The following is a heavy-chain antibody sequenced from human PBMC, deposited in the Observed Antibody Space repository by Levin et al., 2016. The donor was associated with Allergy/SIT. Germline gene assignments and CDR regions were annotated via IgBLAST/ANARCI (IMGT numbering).Heavy chain of an antibody. Sequence: SVKVSCKPSGGTFTAYGFSWVRQAPGQGLEWMGGIIPIFGSPDYAQKFQGRVTISADESTSTVFMELSRLQSEDTAIYFCARPREVLTGLTYAMDVWGQGTTVIVSA. J-gene: IGHJ6*01. CDR1: GGTFTAYG. D-gene: IGHD3-9*01. CDR3: ARPREVLTGLTYAMDV. CDR2: IIPIFGSP. V-gene: IGHV1-69*13.